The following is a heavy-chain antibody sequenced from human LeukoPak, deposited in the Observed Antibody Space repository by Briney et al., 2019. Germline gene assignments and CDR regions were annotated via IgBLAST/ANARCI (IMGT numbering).Heavy chain of an antibody. J-gene: IGHJ5*02. CDR2: IVVGSGNT. CDR1: GFTFTSSA. V-gene: IGHV1-58*02. Sequence: SVKVSCKASGFTFTSSAIQWVRQARGQRLEWIGWIVVGSGNTKYAEKFQERVTFSRDQSTSTAYMELSSLRSEDTAVYYCGASPFGSGGSRQRTIRPRGQGTLVTVSS. CDR3: GASPFGSGGSRQRTIRP. D-gene: IGHD2-15*01.